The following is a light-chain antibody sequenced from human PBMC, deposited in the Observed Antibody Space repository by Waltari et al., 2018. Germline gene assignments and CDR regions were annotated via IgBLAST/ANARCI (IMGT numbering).Light chain of an antibody. CDR3: CSSPESSTSWV. Sequence: QSALTQPASVSGSPGQSITISCTGLRSDLWSYHLVSWFQQHPDKAPKPLIYEVSKRPSEVSNRFSGSASGNTAYLTISGLQAEDEADYYCCSSPESSTSWVFGGGTKLTVL. CDR2: EVS. CDR1: RSDLWSYHL. J-gene: IGLJ3*02. V-gene: IGLV2-23*02.